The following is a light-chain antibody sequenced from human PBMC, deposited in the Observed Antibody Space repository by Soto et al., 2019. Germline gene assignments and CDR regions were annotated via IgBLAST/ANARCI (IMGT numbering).Light chain of an antibody. J-gene: IGLJ1*01. V-gene: IGLV1-44*01. Sequence: QSVLTQPPSASGTPGQRVSISCSGGSSTLGSNTANWYQQLPGTAPKLRIYSNNQRPSGVHGRFSGSKSGTSASLAISGLESEDEADYYCATWDDSLKGHVFGTGTKVTVL. CDR3: ATWDDSLKGHV. CDR2: SNN. CDR1: SSTLGSNT.